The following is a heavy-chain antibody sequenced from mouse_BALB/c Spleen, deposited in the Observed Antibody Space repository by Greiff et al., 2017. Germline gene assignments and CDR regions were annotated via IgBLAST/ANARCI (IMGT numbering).Heavy chain of an antibody. D-gene: IGHD1-1*01. Sequence: EVQGVESGGGLVQPGGSRKLSCAASGITFSSFGMHWVRQAPEKGLEWVAYISSGSSTIYYADTVKGRFTISRDNPKNTLFLQMTSLRSEDTAMYYCAREANGLFDYWGQGTTLTVSS. CDR1: GITFSSFG. V-gene: IGHV5-17*02. CDR2: ISSGSSTI. J-gene: IGHJ2*01. CDR3: AREANGLFDY.